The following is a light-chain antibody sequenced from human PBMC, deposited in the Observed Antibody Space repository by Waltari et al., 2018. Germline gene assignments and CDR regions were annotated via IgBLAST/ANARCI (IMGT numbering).Light chain of an antibody. CDR1: SSDVGGYNY. V-gene: IGLV2-14*01. Sequence: QSALTQPASVSGSPGQSITLSFHATSSDVGGYNYVSWYQQHPGKAPKLMIYEVSNRPSGVSNRFAGSKSGNTASLTISGLQAEDEADYYCSSYTSSSTLLVFGGGTKLTVL. CDR2: EVS. CDR3: SSYTSSSTLLV. J-gene: IGLJ2*01.